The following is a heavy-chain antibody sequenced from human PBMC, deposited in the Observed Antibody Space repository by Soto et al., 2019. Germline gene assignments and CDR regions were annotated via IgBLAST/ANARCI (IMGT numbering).Heavy chain of an antibody. D-gene: IGHD2-2*02. CDR2: ISRSGGST. V-gene: IGHV1-18*01. J-gene: IGHJ5*01. Sequence: GASVKVSCKASGYTFTRSGISWVRQAPGQGLEWMGCISRSGGSTNQAQKFQGRVTMTRDSSTSTVYMELSSLRSEDTAVYYCARFYTAAGYNWFDSWGQGTLVTVSS. CDR3: ARFYTAAGYNWFDS. CDR1: GYTFTRSG.